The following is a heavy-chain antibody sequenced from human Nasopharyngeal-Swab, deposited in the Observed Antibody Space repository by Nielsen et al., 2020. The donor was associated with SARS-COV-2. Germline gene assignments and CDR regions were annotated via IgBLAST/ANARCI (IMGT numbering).Heavy chain of an antibody. V-gene: IGHV3-74*01. J-gene: IGHJ4*02. CDR2: INSDGSST. CDR1: GFTFSSYW. D-gene: IGHD3-3*01. Sequence: GESLKIFCAASGFTFSSYWMHWVRQAPGKGLVWVSRINSDGSSTSYADSVKGRFTISRDNAKNTLYLQMNSLRAEDTAVYYCARDGKALYYDFPESPLDYWGQGTLVTVSS. CDR3: ARDGKALYYDFPESPLDY.